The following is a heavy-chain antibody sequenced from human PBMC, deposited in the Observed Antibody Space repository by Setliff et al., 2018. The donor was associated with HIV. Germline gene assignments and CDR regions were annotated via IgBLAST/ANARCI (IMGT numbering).Heavy chain of an antibody. J-gene: IGHJ4*02. D-gene: IGHD3-22*01. CDR3: ARGTYYYETSGYHYDKTWAGTCFDY. CDR1: GGSISSSSYN. V-gene: IGHV4-39*07. Sequence: SETLSLTCAVSGGSISSSSYNWVWIRLPPGKGLEWIGSMYYSGNTYYNPSLKSRVTISLDKSKNQFSLKLTSVTAADTAVYYCARGTYYYETSGYHYDKTWAGTCFDYWGQGTLVTVSS. CDR2: MYYSGNT.